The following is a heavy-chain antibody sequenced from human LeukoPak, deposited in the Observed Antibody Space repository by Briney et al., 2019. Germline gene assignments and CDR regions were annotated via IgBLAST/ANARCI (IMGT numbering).Heavy chain of an antibody. CDR3: AGEYYFYHMDG. V-gene: IGHV3-7*01. CDR2: INQAGTGK. Sequence: QTGGSLRLSCAASGFSFSSQWMSWVRQAPGKGLEWVAIINQAGTGKYYVDSVKGRFTISRDNAENSLYLQMNSLRAEDTAVYYCAGEYYFYHMDGWGEGTTVTVSS. J-gene: IGHJ6*03. CDR1: GFSFSSQW.